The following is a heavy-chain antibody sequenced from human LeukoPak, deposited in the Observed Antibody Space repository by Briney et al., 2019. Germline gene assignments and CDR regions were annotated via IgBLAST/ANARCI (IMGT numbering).Heavy chain of an antibody. J-gene: IGHJ6*02. V-gene: IGHV1-69*13. Sequence: GASVKVSCKASGGTFSSYAISWVRQAPGQGLEGMGGIIPIFGTANYAQKFQGRVTITADESTSTAYMELSSLRSEDTAVYYCVQDPTGALPYYYGMDVWGQGTTVTVSS. CDR3: VQDPTGALPYYYGMDV. D-gene: IGHD1-14*01. CDR1: GGTFSSYA. CDR2: IIPIFGTA.